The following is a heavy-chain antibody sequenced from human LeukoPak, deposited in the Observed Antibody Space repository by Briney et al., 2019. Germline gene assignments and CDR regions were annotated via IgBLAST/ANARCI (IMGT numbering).Heavy chain of an antibody. CDR2: IYYSGST. Sequence: PSETLSLTCTVSGGSISSSSYYWGWIRQPPGKGLEWIGSIYYSGSTYYNPSLKSRVTISVDTSKNQFSLKLSSVTAADTAVYYCASRITMILWFDPWGQGTLVTVSS. V-gene: IGHV4-39*01. CDR1: GGSISSSSYY. J-gene: IGHJ5*02. CDR3: ASRITMILWFDP. D-gene: IGHD3-22*01.